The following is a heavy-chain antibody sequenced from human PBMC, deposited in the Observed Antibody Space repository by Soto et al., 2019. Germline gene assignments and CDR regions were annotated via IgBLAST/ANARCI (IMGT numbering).Heavy chain of an antibody. J-gene: IGHJ6*02. CDR3: ARLGGDYYYYGMDV. D-gene: IGHD3-16*01. V-gene: IGHV3-30*03. CDR1: GFTFNNYG. Sequence: GGSLRLSCAATGFTFNNYGMHWVRQAPGTGLEWVTLISYDGSDKYYADSVKGRFTISRDNSKSTLYLQMNSLRAEDTAVYYCARLGGDYYYYGMDVWGQGTTVTVSS. CDR2: ISYDGSDK.